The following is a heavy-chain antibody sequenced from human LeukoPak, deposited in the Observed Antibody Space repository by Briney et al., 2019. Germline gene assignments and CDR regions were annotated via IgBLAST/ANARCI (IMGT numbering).Heavy chain of an antibody. Sequence: GGSLRLSCSASGFTFSSSAMHWVRQAPRKGLEYVSAISSNGGSRYYADSVKGRFTFSRDNSKSALFLQMSSLRAEDTAVYFCVEGYDSHVTDYWGQGTLVTVSS. CDR3: VEGYDSHVTDY. CDR1: GFTFSSSA. V-gene: IGHV3-64D*09. D-gene: IGHD3-10*01. J-gene: IGHJ4*02. CDR2: ISSNGGSR.